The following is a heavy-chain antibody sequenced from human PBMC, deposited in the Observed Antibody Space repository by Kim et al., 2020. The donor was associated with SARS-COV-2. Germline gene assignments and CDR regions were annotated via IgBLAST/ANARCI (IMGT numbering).Heavy chain of an antibody. J-gene: IGHJ4*02. V-gene: IGHV1-18*04. Sequence: ASVKVSCKASGYTFTSYGISWVRQAPGQGLEWMGWISAYNGNTNYAQKLQGRVTMTTDTSTSTAYMELRSLRSDDTAVYYCARDIRPGPQSGYGFDGFDYWGQGTLVTVSS. D-gene: IGHD5-12*01. CDR2: ISAYNGNT. CDR3: ARDIRPGPQSGYGFDGFDY. CDR1: GYTFTSYG.